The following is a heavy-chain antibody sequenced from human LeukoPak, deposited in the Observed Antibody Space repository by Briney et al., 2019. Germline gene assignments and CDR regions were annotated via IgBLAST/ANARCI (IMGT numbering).Heavy chain of an antibody. V-gene: IGHV3-23*01. CDR3: AKTSYYYDSSGYYNFDY. CDR1: GFTFSDYY. D-gene: IGHD3-22*01. J-gene: IGHJ4*02. CDR2: ISGSGGST. Sequence: PGGSLRLSCAASGFTFSDYYMSWIRQAPGKGLEWVSAISGSGGSTYYADSVKGRFTISRDNSKNTLYLQMNSLRAEDTAVYYCAKTSYYYDSSGYYNFDYWGQGTLVTVSS.